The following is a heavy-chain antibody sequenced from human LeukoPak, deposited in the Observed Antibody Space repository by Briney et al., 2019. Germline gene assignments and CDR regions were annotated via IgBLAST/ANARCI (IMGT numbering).Heavy chain of an antibody. CDR3: ARRPIAAGNYWFDP. Sequence: NPSETPSLPCTVSGGSISSAAYYWGWVRQPPGKGLDWIGSIYYTGTTYYSPSLQTRATLSFDTSKNQFSLKLTSVTAADTAVYFCARRPIAAGNYWFDPWGQGTLVTVSS. V-gene: IGHV4-39*01. J-gene: IGHJ5*02. D-gene: IGHD6-13*01. CDR2: IYYTGTT. CDR1: GGSISSAAYY.